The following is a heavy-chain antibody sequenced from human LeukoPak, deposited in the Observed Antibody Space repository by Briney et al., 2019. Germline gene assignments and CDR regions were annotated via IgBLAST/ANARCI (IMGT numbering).Heavy chain of an antibody. D-gene: IGHD3-22*01. CDR2: IHYSGST. J-gene: IGHJ4*02. V-gene: IGHV4-59*08. CDR1: GGSISSYY. CDR3: ARDNYYDSSALDY. Sequence: SETLSLTCSVSGGSISSYYWSWIRQTPGKGPEWIAYIHYSGSTNYNPSLKSRVTISIDTSKNQFSLKLSSVTAADTAVYYCARDNYYDSSALDYWGQGTLVTVSS.